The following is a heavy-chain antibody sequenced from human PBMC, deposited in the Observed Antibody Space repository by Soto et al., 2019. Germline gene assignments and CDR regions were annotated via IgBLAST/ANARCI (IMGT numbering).Heavy chain of an antibody. D-gene: IGHD2-15*01. CDR1: GFTFSSYA. CDR2: ISGSGGST. CDR3: AKDYTHGDIVVVVAATTGGYFDY. Sequence: GGSLRLSCAASGFTFSSYAMSWVRQAPGKGLEWVSAISGSGGSTYYADSVKGRFTISRDNSKNTLYLQMNSLRAEDTAVYYCAKDYTHGDIVVVVAATTGGYFDYWGQGTLVTVSS. J-gene: IGHJ4*02. V-gene: IGHV3-23*01.